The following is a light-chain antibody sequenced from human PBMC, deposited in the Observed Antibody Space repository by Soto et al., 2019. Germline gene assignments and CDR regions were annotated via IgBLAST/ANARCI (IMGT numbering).Light chain of an antibody. J-gene: IGKJ4*01. V-gene: IGKV1-9*01. CDR2: AAS. CDR3: QQLHDYPTAP. Sequence: DIQLTQSPSFLSASVGDRVTITCRASQDISNYLAWYQQKPGKAPNLLIYAASTLQSGVPSRFSGSGSGTAFTLTISSLQPEDFATYYCQQLHDYPTAPFCGGTKVEIK. CDR1: QDISNY.